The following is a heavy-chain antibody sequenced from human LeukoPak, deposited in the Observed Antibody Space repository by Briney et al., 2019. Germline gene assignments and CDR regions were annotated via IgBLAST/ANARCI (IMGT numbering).Heavy chain of an antibody. CDR2: VSSSSSTI. D-gene: IGHD6-13*01. CDR1: GFTFSSCS. V-gene: IGHV3-48*02. CDR3: ARDPHIAAAGTIFDY. J-gene: IGHJ4*02. Sequence: GGSLRLSCAVSGFTFSSCSMNWVRQAPGKGLEWVSYVSSSSSTIYYADSVKGRFTISRDNAKNSLYLQMNSLRDEDSAVYYCARDPHIAAAGTIFDYWGQGTLVTVSS.